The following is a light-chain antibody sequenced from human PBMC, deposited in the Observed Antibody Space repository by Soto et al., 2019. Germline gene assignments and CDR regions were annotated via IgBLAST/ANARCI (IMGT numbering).Light chain of an antibody. V-gene: IGKV3-11*01. J-gene: IGKJ1*01. CDR1: QSVSSY. CDR3: QHYNSYSEA. CDR2: DAS. Sequence: IVLPQSPATLSLSPGERATLSCRASQSVSSYLAWYQQKPGQAPRLLIYDASNRATGIPDRFSGSGSGTDFTLTISRLEPEDFATYYCQHYNSYSEAFGQGTKVDI.